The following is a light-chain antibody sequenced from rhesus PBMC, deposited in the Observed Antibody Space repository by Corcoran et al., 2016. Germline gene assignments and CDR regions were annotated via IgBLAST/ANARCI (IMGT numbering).Light chain of an antibody. CDR3: QQHNSRPYS. Sequence: DIQMTQSPSSLSASVGDRVTITCRASQTISSYLAWYQPKTGKFSTLLIYASSSLESGVPSRFSGGGSGTEFPLTISSLQPEDFATYYCQQHNSRPYSFGQGTKVEI. CDR2: ASS. J-gene: IGKJ2*01. CDR1: QTISSY. V-gene: IGKV1-44*02.